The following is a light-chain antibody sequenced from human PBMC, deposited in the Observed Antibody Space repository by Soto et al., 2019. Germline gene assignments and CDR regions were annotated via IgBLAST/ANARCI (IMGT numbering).Light chain of an antibody. CDR1: QSISSN. CDR2: RAS. J-gene: IGKJ1*01. V-gene: IGKV3-15*01. CDR3: HPYSNLPQT. Sequence: EIVMTQSPATLSVSPGERATLSCRASQSISSNLAWYQQKLGQAPRLLIYRASTRATGIPARFSGSGSGTEFPLTISRLQSEDFAIYYCHPYSNLPQTFGPGTKVEI.